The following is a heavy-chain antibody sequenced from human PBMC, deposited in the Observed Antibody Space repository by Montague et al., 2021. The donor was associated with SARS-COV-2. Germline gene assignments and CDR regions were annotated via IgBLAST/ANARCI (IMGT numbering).Heavy chain of an antibody. CDR2: IFYRGNT. D-gene: IGHD6-19*01. CDR1: GGSINNTCYY. J-gene: IGHJ5*02. V-gene: IGHV4-39*01. Sequence: SETLSLTCTVSGGSINNTCYYWGWIRQPPGKGLEWIGSIFYRGNTHYNASLKSRVTVSVDTSKNQFSLNLTSVTVADTALYYCARLTTSGSIAWGQGALVTVSS. CDR3: ARLTTSGSIA.